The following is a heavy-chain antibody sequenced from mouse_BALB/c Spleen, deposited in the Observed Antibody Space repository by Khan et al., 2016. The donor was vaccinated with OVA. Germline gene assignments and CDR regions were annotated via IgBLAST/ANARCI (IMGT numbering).Heavy chain of an antibody. CDR1: GFTIKDTY. V-gene: IGHV14-3*02. CDR3: ARPSYAPRVFEV. J-gene: IGHJ1*01. Sequence: EVQLQESGAELVKPGASVKLSCTASGFTIKDTYLHWVKQRPEQGLEWIGRIAPANGNTQYDPKFQGKATITADTSSHTFYLQLNSLTSEDTVVYDCARPSYAPRVFEVWGAGTTVTVSS. CDR2: IAPANGNT. D-gene: IGHD6-1*01.